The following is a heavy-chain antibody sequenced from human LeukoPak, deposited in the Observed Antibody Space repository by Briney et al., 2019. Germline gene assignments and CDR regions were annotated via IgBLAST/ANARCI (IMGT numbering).Heavy chain of an antibody. Sequence: SETLSLTCTVSGGSISSYYWSWIRQPPGKGLAWIGYVYYGGSTSYSPSLKSRVTISVDTSKNQFSLKLSSVTAADTAVYYCARGRGCSGGSCYADYWGQGTLVTVSS. CDR1: GGSISSYY. J-gene: IGHJ4*02. D-gene: IGHD2-15*01. CDR3: ARGRGCSGGSCYADY. CDR2: VYYGGST. V-gene: IGHV4-59*01.